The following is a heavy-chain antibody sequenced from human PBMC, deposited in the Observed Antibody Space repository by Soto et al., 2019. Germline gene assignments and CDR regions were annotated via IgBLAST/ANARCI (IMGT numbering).Heavy chain of an antibody. J-gene: IGHJ6*02. CDR1: GYTFTSYG. CDR3: ASGLEWLFPDSYYYYGMDV. V-gene: IGHV1-18*01. Sequence: ASVKVSCKASGYTFTSYGISWVRQAPGQGLEWMGWISAYNGNTNYAQKLQGRVTMTTDTSTSTAYMELRSLRSDDTAVYYCASGLEWLFPDSYYYYGMDVWGQGTTVTVSS. CDR2: ISAYNGNT. D-gene: IGHD3-3*01.